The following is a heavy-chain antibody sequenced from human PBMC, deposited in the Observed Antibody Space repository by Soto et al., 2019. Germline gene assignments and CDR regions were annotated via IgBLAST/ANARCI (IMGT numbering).Heavy chain of an antibody. D-gene: IGHD2-21*01. CDR2: IYYSGST. Sequence: PSETLSLSCTVSGGFISRYYWSWIRQPPGKGLGWIGYIYYSGSTNYNPSLKSRVTISVDTSKNQCSLKLSSVTAADTAVYYCARGLGHYYFLAVWGQGATDTVSS. V-gene: IGHV4-59*01. CDR1: GGFISRYY. CDR3: ARGLGHYYFLAV. J-gene: IGHJ6*03.